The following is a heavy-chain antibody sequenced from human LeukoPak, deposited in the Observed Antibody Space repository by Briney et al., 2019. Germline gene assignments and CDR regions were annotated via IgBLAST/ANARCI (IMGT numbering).Heavy chain of an antibody. CDR1: GGSFSGYY. CDR2: INHSGST. D-gene: IGHD6-13*01. J-gene: IGHJ4*02. V-gene: IGHV4-34*01. Sequence: SETLSLTCAVYGGSFSGYYWSWIRQPPGKGLEWIGEINHSGSTNYNPSLKSRVTISGDTSKNQFSLKLSSVTAADTAVYYCARHGSIATGAFTHWGQGTLVTVSS. CDR3: ARHGSIATGAFTH.